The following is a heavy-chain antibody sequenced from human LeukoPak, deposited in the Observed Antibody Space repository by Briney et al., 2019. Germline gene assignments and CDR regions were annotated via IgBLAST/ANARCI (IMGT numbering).Heavy chain of an antibody. V-gene: IGHV3-21*01. D-gene: IGHD3-9*01. CDR3: ASLVKDYDILTGYYNYFDY. CDR2: ISSSSSYI. J-gene: IGHJ4*02. CDR1: GFTFSSYS. Sequence: PGGSLRLSCAAPGFTFSSYSMNWVRQAPGKGLEWVSSISSSSSYIYYADSVKGRFTISRDNAKNSLYLQMNSLRAEDTAVYYCASLVKDYDILTGYYNYFDYWGQGTLVTVSS.